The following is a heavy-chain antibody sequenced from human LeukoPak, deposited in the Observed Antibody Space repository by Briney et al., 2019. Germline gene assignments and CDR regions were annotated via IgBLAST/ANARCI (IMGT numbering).Heavy chain of an antibody. CDR1: GGSITSKTYY. Sequence: SETLSLTCTVSGGSITSKTYYWGWIRQPPGKGLEWIGSIYHSGSTYYNPSLKSRVTVSVDTSKKQFSLKLSSVTAADTAVYYCARDGRYSPPHWGQGTLVTVSS. CDR3: ARDGRYSPPH. D-gene: IGHD5-18*01. CDR2: IYHSGST. J-gene: IGHJ4*02. V-gene: IGHV4-39*07.